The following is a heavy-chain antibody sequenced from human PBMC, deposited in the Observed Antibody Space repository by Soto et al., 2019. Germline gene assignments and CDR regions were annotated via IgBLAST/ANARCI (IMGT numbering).Heavy chain of an antibody. D-gene: IGHD3-16*01. CDR2: IYYSGST. V-gene: IGHV4-31*03. CDR3: ARGTFHYYYYGMDV. Sequence: SETLSLTCTVSGGSISSGGYYWSWIRQHPGKGLEWIGYIYYSGSTYYNPSLKSRVTISVDTSKNQFSLKLSSVTAADTAVYYCARGTFHYYYYGMDVWGQGTTVTVSS. J-gene: IGHJ6*02. CDR1: GGSISSGGYY.